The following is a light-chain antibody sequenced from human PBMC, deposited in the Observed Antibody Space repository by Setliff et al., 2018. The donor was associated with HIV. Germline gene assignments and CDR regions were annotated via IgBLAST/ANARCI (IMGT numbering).Light chain of an antibody. J-gene: IGLJ1*01. CDR1: NSDVGAYNY. CDR3: ASYTGSNTLYV. CDR2: DVS. V-gene: IGLV2-14*03. Sequence: QSVLTQPASVSGSPGQSITISCTGTNSDVGAYNYVSWYQQYPGEAPKLMIYDVSDRPSGVSRRFSGSKSGNTASLTISGLQAEGEADYYCASYTGSNTLYVFGTGTKVTVL.